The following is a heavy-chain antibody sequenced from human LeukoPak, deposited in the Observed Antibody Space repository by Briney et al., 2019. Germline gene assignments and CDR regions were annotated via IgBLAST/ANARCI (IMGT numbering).Heavy chain of an antibody. J-gene: IGHJ6*03. CDR3: AKNRGGTYKYYMDV. Sequence: GGSLRLSCAASGFTFNNYAMSWVRQAPGMGLEWLSYVSGSGGATYYAASVKGRFTISRDDSKNTVYLQMGSLRAEDTAVYYCAKNRGGTYKYYMDVWGNGTTVTVSS. V-gene: IGHV3-23*01. CDR2: VSGSGGAT. CDR1: GFTFNNYA. D-gene: IGHD1-1*01.